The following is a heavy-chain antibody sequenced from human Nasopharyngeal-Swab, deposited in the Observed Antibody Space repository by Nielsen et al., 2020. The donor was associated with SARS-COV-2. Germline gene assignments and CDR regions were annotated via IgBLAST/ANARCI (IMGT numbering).Heavy chain of an antibody. J-gene: IGHJ5*02. D-gene: IGHD2-15*01. CDR2: TYYRSKWYI. V-gene: IGHV6-1*01. Sequence: SETLSLTCAISGDSVSSNSAAWSWIRQSPSRGLEWLGRTYYRSKWYIDYAASVKSRITINPDTTKNQFYLQLNSVTPEDTAVYYCARGSQGTRWSWGQGTLVTVSS. CDR3: ARGSQGTRWS. CDR1: GDSVSSNSAA.